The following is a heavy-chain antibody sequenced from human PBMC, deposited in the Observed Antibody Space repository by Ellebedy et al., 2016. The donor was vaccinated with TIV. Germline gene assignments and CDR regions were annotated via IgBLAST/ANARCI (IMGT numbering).Heavy chain of an antibody. CDR3: ARDSRGRTLNYGMDV. J-gene: IGHJ6*02. D-gene: IGHD3-10*01. Sequence: GGSLRLSXAASGFTFSSFGMSWVRQAPGKGPEWVAVTYYDGNNKYYADSVKGRFTISRDNSKNTLYLQMNSPRAEDTAVYYCARDSRGRTLNYGMDVWGQGTTVTVSS. V-gene: IGHV3-33*01. CDR2: TYYDGNNK. CDR1: GFTFSSFG.